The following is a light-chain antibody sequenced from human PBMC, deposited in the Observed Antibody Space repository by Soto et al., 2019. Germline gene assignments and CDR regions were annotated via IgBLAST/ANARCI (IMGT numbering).Light chain of an antibody. CDR3: QQSFRTPRT. CDR1: QVLRDF. CDR2: AAS. V-gene: IGKV1-39*01. Sequence: ILLTQSPASLSSSVGDRVTITWRARQVLRDFLTWYQLKPGKAPKLLIYAASTLHSGVPSRFSSSGSGTDFTLTITRLRPPYFETYTCQQSFRTPRTFGQGTNVNIK. J-gene: IGKJ1*01.